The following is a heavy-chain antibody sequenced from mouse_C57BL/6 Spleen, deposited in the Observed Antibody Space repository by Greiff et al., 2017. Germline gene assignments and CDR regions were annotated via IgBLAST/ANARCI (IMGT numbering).Heavy chain of an antibody. CDR1: GYAFSSSW. Sequence: QVQLKESGPELVKPGASVKISCTASGYAFSSSWMNWVKQRPGTGLEWIGRIYPGDGETNYNGKFKGKATLSADKASSTAYLQLSSLTSEDSAVYFCAREEDGNYEGYCYFEVWGTGTTVTVSS. CDR2: IYPGDGET. D-gene: IGHD2-1*01. V-gene: IGHV1-82*01. J-gene: IGHJ1*03. CDR3: AREEDGNYEGYCYFEV.